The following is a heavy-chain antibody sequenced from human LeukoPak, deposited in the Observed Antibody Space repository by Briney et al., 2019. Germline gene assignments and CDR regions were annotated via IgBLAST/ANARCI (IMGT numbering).Heavy chain of an antibody. D-gene: IGHD1-1*01. CDR2: ISSSSSYT. V-gene: IGHV3-11*06. Sequence: PGGSLRLSCEASGFTFSDYYMSWVRQAPGKGLEWVSYISSSSSYTKYADSVKGRFTISRGNAKNSLYLQVNSLRAEDTAVYYCARGTGTTAYFDYWGQGTLVTVSS. CDR1: GFTFSDYY. CDR3: ARGTGTTAYFDY. J-gene: IGHJ4*02.